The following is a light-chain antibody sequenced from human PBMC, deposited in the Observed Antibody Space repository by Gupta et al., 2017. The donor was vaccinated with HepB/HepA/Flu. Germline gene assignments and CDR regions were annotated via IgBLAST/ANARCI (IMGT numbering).Light chain of an antibody. CDR1: QSISTY. Sequence: DIQMTQSPSCLSASVGDRVTITRRASQSISTYLNWYQQKRGKAPKLLIHAASTLQSGVPSRSSGSACGTDFTLTINMLQPEDFATYCCQQRTSIPLTFGHGTRVDIK. V-gene: IGKV1-39*01. CDR3: QQRTSIPLT. CDR2: AAS. J-gene: IGKJ3*01.